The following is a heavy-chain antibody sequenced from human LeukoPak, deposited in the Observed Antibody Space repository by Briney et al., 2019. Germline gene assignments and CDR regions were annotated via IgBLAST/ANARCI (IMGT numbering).Heavy chain of an antibody. V-gene: IGHV4-4*07. CDR2: IYISGST. CDR1: GGFISNYY. CDR3: ARGTSSGDYFQVDL. D-gene: IGHD4-17*01. J-gene: IGHJ4*02. Sequence: PSETLSLTCTVSGGFISNYYWSWIRQPAGKGLEWIGRIYISGSTNYNPSLKDRITISIDNSKNQFSLQLNSVTAADTGMYYCARGTSSGDYFQVDLWGQGTQVTVSS.